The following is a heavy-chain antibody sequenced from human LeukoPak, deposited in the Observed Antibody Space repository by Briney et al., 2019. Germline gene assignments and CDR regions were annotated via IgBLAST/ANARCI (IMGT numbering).Heavy chain of an antibody. Sequence: GGSLRLSCAASGFTFSSYAMSWVRQAPGKGLEWVAVISYGGSNKYYADSVKGRFTISRDNSKNTLYLQMNSLRAEDTAVYYCARESPSSIAAAGSIDYWGQGTLVTVSS. V-gene: IGHV3-30-3*01. CDR1: GFTFSSYA. CDR2: ISYGGSNK. D-gene: IGHD6-13*01. CDR3: ARESPSSIAAAGSIDY. J-gene: IGHJ4*02.